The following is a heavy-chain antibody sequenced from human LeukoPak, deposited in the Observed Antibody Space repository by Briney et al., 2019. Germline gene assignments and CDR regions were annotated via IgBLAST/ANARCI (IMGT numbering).Heavy chain of an antibody. V-gene: IGHV1-2*02. D-gene: IGHD1-26*01. CDR2: INPNRGGT. CDR1: GYTFTGYY. J-gene: IGHJ4*02. CDR3: ARGRYSESPFDY. Sequence: ASVKVSCKASGYTFTGYYMHWVRQAPGQGLEWMGWINPNRGGTNYAQKFQGRVTMTRDTSISTAYMELSRLRSDDTAVYYCARGRYSESPFDYWGQGTLVTVSS.